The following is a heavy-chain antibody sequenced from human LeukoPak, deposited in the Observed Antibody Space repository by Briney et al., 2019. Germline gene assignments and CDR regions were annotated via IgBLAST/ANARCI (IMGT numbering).Heavy chain of an antibody. Sequence: GRSLRLSCAASGFTFSRYGMHWVRQAPGKGLEWVAVISYDGSKKYYADSVKGRLTISRDNSKNTLYLQMNSLRAKDTAVYYCAKALICSGGSCYSYYYYGVDVWGQGTTVTVSS. CDR3: AKALICSGGSCYSYYYYGVDV. J-gene: IGHJ6*02. CDR1: GFTFSRYG. V-gene: IGHV3-30*18. D-gene: IGHD2-15*01. CDR2: ISYDGSKK.